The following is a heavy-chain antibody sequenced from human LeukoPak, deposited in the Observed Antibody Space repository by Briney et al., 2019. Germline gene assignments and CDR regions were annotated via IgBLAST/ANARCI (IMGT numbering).Heavy chain of an antibody. J-gene: IGHJ4*02. CDR2: SYYSGST. D-gene: IGHD5-18*01. Sequence: SETVSLTRTVSTDSIRSEYWSWVRQPPGGGLGWLGYSYYSGSTNYNPSPKTRYTISVDTPKNLFSQRLSSGPAAHPAVYYGARDTAMQRWGREPLVTVPS. V-gene: IGHV4-59*01. CDR1: TDSIRSEY. CDR3: ARDTAMQR.